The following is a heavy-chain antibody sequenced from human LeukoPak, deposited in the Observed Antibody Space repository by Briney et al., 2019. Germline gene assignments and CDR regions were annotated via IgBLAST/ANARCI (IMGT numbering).Heavy chain of an antibody. Sequence: GASVKVSCKVSGYTLTELSMHWVRQAPGQGLKWMGGFDPEDGETIYAQKFQGRVTMTQDTSTDTAYMELSSLRSEDTAVYYCATWGSSLAWYWFDPWGQGTLVTVSS. D-gene: IGHD6-6*01. CDR1: GYTLTELS. CDR2: FDPEDGET. CDR3: ATWGSSLAWYWFDP. J-gene: IGHJ5*02. V-gene: IGHV1-24*01.